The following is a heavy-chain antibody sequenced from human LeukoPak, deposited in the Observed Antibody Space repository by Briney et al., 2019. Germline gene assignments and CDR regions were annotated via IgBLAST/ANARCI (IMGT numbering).Heavy chain of an antibody. V-gene: IGHV3-30*04. D-gene: IGHD1-26*01. J-gene: IGHJ6*03. Sequence: GGSLRLSCAASGFTFSSYAMHWVRQAPGKGLEWVAVISYDGSNKYYADSVKGRFTISRDNSRNTLYLQMNSLRAEDTALYYCAKDGDTVSGTYYFDMDVWGKGTTVTISS. CDR1: GFTFSSYA. CDR2: ISYDGSNK. CDR3: AKDGDTVSGTYYFDMDV.